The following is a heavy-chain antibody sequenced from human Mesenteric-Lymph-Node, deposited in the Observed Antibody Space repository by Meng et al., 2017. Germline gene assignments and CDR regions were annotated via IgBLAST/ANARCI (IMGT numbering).Heavy chain of an antibody. D-gene: IGHD3-22*01. CDR3: ARVRAFFYDCNGCYAFDV. V-gene: IGHV1-3*01. J-gene: IGHJ3*01. CDR1: GYTFSRYG. CDR2: INPGDGNT. Sequence: ASVKVSCKASGYTFSRYGLHWVRQGPGQRLEGMGWINPGDGNTKFPEKYQDRVIITRDPSASMAFLQLSRLRSEDTAVYYRARVRAFFYDCNGCYAFDVWGQGTMVTVSS.